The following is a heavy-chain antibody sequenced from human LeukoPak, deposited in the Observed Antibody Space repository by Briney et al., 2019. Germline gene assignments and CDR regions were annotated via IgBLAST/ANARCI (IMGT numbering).Heavy chain of an antibody. Sequence: GGSLRLSCAASGFTFSVYGMHWVRQAPGRGLEWVSFIRSDGSNKYYTESVKGRFTVSRDNSNNTLYLQMNSLRVEDTAVYYCATQFGSGTLANEYDYWGQGSLVTVSS. CDR1: GFTFSVYG. D-gene: IGHD3-10*01. V-gene: IGHV3-30*02. CDR3: ATQFGSGTLANEYDY. J-gene: IGHJ4*02. CDR2: IRSDGSNK.